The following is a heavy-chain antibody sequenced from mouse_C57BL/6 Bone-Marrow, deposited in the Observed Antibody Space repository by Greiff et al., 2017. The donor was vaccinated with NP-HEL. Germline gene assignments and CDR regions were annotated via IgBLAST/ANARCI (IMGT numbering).Heavy chain of an antibody. CDR2: IDPETGGT. D-gene: IGHD2-10*01. Sequence: QVQLKESGAELVRPGASVTLSCKASGYTFTDYEMHWVKQTPVHGLEWIGAIDPETGGTAYNQKFKGKAILTADKSSSTAYMELRSLTSEDSAVYYCTRKGAYSYFDYWGQGTTLTVSS. CDR3: TRKGAYSYFDY. CDR1: GYTFTDYE. J-gene: IGHJ2*01. V-gene: IGHV1-15*01.